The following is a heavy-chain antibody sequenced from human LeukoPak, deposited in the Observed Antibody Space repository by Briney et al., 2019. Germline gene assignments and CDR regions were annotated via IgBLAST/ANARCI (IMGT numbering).Heavy chain of an antibody. V-gene: IGHV3-9*01. CDR3: AKEKKWEPYFDY. J-gene: IGHJ4*02. CDR2: ISWNSGSI. D-gene: IGHD1-26*01. Sequence: GGSLRLSCAASGFTFDDYAMHWVRQAPGKGLELVSGISWNSGSIGYADSVKGRFTISRDNAKNSLYLQMNSLRAEHTAVYYCAKEKKWEPYFDYWGQGTLVTVSS. CDR1: GFTFDDYA.